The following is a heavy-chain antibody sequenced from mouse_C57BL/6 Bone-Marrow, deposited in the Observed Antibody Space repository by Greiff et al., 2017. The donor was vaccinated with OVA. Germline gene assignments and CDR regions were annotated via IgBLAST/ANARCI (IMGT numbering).Heavy chain of an antibody. D-gene: IGHD2-5*01. CDR2: INPNNGGT. J-gene: IGHJ3*01. CDR3: ARSGAYYSNPRWFAY. CDR1: GYTFTDYN. Sequence: VQLKQSGPELVKPGASVKIPCKASGYTFTDYNMDWVKQSHGKSLEWIGDINPNNGGTIYNQKFKGKATLTVDKSSSTAYMELRSLTSEDTAVYYCARSGAYYSNPRWFAYWGQGTLVTVSA. V-gene: IGHV1-18*01.